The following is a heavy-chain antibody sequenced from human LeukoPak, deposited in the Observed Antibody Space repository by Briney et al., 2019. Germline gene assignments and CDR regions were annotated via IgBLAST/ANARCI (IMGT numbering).Heavy chain of an antibody. J-gene: IGHJ4*02. CDR2: ISSSSSYI. V-gene: IGHV3-21*01. CDR3: AREIAAAGNFDY. D-gene: IGHD6-13*01. Sequence: GGSLRLSCAASGFTFSSYSMTWVRQAPGKGLEWVSSISSSSSYIYYADSVKGRFTISRDSAKNSLYLQMNSLRAEDTAVYYCAREIAAAGNFDYWGQGTLVTVSS. CDR1: GFTFSSYS.